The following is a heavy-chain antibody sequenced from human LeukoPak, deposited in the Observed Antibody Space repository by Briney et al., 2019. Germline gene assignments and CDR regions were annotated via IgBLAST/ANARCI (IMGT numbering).Heavy chain of an antibody. V-gene: IGHV4-59*01. Sequence: SETLSLTCTISGGPISTYYWSWTRQPPGKGLEWIGFIYYTGSTNYNPSLKSRITMSVDTSKNQFSLNLTSVTAADTAVYYCARDFHIWGQGTTVTVSS. CDR1: GGPISTYY. CDR3: ARDFHI. J-gene: IGHJ6*02. CDR2: IYYTGST.